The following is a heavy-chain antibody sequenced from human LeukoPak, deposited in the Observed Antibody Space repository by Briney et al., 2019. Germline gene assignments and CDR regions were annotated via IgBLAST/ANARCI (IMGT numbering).Heavy chain of an antibody. Sequence: GGSLRLSCEVSGFTFSNYWMSWVRQAPGKGLEWVANIKDDGGEEFYVDSVKGRFTISRDNAKNSLFLQMNSLRADDTAVYYRARDIGDGSGDSLDSWGQGTVVTVSS. CDR2: IKDDGGEE. V-gene: IGHV3-7*03. CDR1: GFTFSNYW. D-gene: IGHD3-10*01. J-gene: IGHJ4*02. CDR3: ARDIGDGSGDSLDS.